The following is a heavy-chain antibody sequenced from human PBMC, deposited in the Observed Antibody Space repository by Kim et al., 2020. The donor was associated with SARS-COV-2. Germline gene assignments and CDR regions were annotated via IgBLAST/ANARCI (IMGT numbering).Heavy chain of an antibody. D-gene: IGHD6-19*01. Sequence: NPAHKSRVTVSGDPSKNTFSLKLSSVTAADTAVYYCARHVGEAVADVFDYWGQGTLVTVSS. J-gene: IGHJ4*02. V-gene: IGHV4-39*01. CDR3: ARHVGEAVADVFDY.